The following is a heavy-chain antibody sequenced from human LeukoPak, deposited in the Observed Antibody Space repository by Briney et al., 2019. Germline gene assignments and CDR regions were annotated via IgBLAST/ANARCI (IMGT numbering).Heavy chain of an antibody. V-gene: IGHV3-21*01. Sequence: PGGSLRLSCAASGFTFSSYGMHWVRQAPGKGLEWVSSINGGSTDIYYADSVKGRFTISRDNAKNSLYLQMNSLRAEDTAVYYCARRGYYDSSGYDYWGQGTLVTVSS. CDR3: ARRGYYDSSGYDY. D-gene: IGHD3-22*01. J-gene: IGHJ4*02. CDR1: GFTFSSYG. CDR2: INGGSTDI.